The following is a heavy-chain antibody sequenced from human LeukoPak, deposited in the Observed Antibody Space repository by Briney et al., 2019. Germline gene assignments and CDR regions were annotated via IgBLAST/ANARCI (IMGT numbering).Heavy chain of an antibody. V-gene: IGHV3-74*01. J-gene: IGHJ3*02. CDR1: GFTFSSYS. CDR2: INSDGSST. CDR3: AKCNGDYYDSSGYLGDAFDI. D-gene: IGHD3-22*01. Sequence: GGSLRLSCAASGFTFSSYSMNWVRQAPGKGLEWVSRINSDGSSTSYADSVKGRFTISGDNAKNTLYLQMNSLRAEDTAVYYCAKCNGDYYDSSGYLGDAFDIWGQGTMVTVSS.